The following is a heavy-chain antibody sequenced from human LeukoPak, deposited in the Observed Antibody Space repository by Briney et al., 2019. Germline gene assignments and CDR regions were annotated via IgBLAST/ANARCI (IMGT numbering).Heavy chain of an antibody. J-gene: IGHJ4*02. CDR3: AKAANYDILTGYYLDY. Sequence: PGGSLRLSCAASGFTFSSYGMSWVRQAPGKGLEWVSAISGSGGKTSYADFVKGRFTISRDNSKNTLHLQMNNLRAEDTAIYYCAKAANYDILTGYYLDYWGQGTLVTVSS. CDR1: GFTFSSYG. D-gene: IGHD3-9*01. CDR2: ISGSGGKT. V-gene: IGHV3-23*01.